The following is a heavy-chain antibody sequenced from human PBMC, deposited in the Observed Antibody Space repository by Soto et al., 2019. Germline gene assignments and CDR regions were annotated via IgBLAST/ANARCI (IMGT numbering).Heavy chain of an antibody. CDR2: IIPILGIA. V-gene: IGHV1-69*08. CDR3: ARDHSYEGYSYGPTYYYYMDV. Sequence: QVQLVQSGAEVKKPGSSVKVSCKASGGTFSSYTISWVRQAPGQGLEWMGRIIPILGIANYAQKFQGRVTITADKSTSTAYMELSSLRSGDTAVYYCARDHSYEGYSYGPTYYYYMDVWGKGTTVTVSS. J-gene: IGHJ6*03. CDR1: GGTFSSYT. D-gene: IGHD5-18*01.